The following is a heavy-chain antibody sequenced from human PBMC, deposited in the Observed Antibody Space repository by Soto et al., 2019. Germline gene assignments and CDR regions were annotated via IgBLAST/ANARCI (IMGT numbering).Heavy chain of an antibody. CDR2: IRVGGGDT. CDR3: AKCSVGTVRTSGWCNWFDP. D-gene: IGHD6-19*01. CDR1: GFTFSSSA. V-gene: IGHV3-23*01. Sequence: EVRLLESGGGLAQPGGSRRLSCAASGFTFSSSAMNWVRQAPGNGLEWVSSIRVGGGDTFYADSVRGRFTVSRDISRNTLYLQMNSLRAEDTAIYYCAKCSVGTVRTSGWCNWFDPWGQGTLVTVSS. J-gene: IGHJ5*02.